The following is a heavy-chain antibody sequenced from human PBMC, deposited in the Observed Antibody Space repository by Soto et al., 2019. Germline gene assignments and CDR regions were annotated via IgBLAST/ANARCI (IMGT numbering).Heavy chain of an antibody. J-gene: IGHJ4*02. Sequence: GESLKISCKGSGYSFTRNWIGWVRQMPGKGLEWMGIIYPADSDTRYSPSFQGQVTISADRSISTAYLQWSSLKASDTAMYYCARDAYSYGGIDYWGQGTLVTVSS. D-gene: IGHD5-18*01. V-gene: IGHV5-51*01. CDR3: ARDAYSYGGIDY. CDR1: GYSFTRNW. CDR2: IYPADSDT.